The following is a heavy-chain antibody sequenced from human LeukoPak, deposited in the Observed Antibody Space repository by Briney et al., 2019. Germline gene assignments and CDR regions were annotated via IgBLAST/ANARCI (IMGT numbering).Heavy chain of an antibody. CDR3: AKILLMTTVTAPCDS. CDR2: INGDSSVI. J-gene: IGHJ4*02. D-gene: IGHD4-17*01. V-gene: IGHV3-23*01. CDR1: GFTFSNYA. Sequence: GVSLRLSCAASGFTFSNYAMAWVRLAPGKGLEWVASINGDSSVIYYADSVKGRFTISRDNSKNTLYLQMNSLRGDDAAVYFCAKILLMTTVTAPCDSWGQGTLVTVSS.